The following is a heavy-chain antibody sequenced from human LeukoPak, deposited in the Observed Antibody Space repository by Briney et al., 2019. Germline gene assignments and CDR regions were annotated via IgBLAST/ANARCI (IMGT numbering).Heavy chain of an antibody. CDR3: ARDPAYCGGACWDSGYYYYMDV. Sequence: GGSLRLSCAASGFTFSSYSMNWVRQAPGEGLEWGSCISSSRSYIWYADSVKGRFTISRDNAKNSLYLPMNSLRAEDTAVYYCARDPAYCGGACWDSGYYYYMDVWGKGTTATVSS. D-gene: IGHD2-21*02. J-gene: IGHJ6*03. CDR2: ISSSRSYI. CDR1: GFTFSSYS. V-gene: IGHV3-21*01.